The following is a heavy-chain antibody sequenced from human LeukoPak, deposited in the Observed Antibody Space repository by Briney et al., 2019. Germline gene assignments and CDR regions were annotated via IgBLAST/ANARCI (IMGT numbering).Heavy chain of an antibody. V-gene: IGHV4-39*01. CDR3: ARRSRGSSSSLYFDY. Sequence: PSETLSLTCTVSGGSISSSSYYWGWIRRPPGKGLEWIGSIYYSGSTYYNPSLKSRVTISVDTSKNQFSLKLSSVTAADTAVYYCARRSRGSSSSLYFDYWGQGILVTVSS. CDR2: IYYSGST. CDR1: GGSISSSSYY. D-gene: IGHD6-6*01. J-gene: IGHJ4*02.